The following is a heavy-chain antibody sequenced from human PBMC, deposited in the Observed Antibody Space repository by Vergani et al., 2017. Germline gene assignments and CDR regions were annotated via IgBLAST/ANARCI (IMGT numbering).Heavy chain of an antibody. CDR3: ATIGDRRWGYYFDY. CDR1: GGSFSGYY. V-gene: IGHV4-34*01. CDR2: ICHTEDT. Sequence: QVQLQQWGAGLLKPSETLSLTFAVYGGSFSGYYWSWFPQPPGKGLEWIGEICHTEDTKYSPSLKSRVTVSVDESRNLFSLRLNSVTDADTDVYYCATIGDRRWGYYFDYWGQGILVTVSS. D-gene: IGHD3-16*01. J-gene: IGHJ4*02.